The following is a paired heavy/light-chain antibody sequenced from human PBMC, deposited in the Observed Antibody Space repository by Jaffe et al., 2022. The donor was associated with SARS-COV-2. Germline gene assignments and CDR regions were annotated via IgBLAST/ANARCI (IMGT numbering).Heavy chain of an antibody. J-gene: IGHJ5*02. CDR2: ISYDGSNK. V-gene: IGHV3-30*04. Sequence: QVQLVESGGGVVQPGRSLRLSCAASGFTFSSYAMHWVRQAPGKGLEWVAVISYDGSNKYYADSVKGRFTISRDNSKNTLYLQMNSLRAEDTAVYYCAREYPPTVSFTYNWFDPWGQGTLVTVSS. CDR3: AREYPPTVSFTYNWFDP. CDR1: GFTFSSYA. D-gene: IGHD3-16*01.
Light chain of an antibody. CDR2: ENN. J-gene: IGLJ3*02. CDR1: SSNIGNNY. V-gene: IGLV1-51*02. Sequence: QSVLTQPPSVSAAPGQKVTISCSGSSSNIGNNYVSWYQQLPGTAPKLLIYENNKRPSGIPDRFSGSKSGTSATLGITGLQTGDEADYYCGTWDSSLSAAWVFGGGTKLTVL. CDR3: GTWDSSLSAAWV.